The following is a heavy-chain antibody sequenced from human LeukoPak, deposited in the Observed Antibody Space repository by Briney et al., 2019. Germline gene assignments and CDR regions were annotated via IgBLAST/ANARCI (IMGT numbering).Heavy chain of an antibody. Sequence: GGSLRLSCAASGFTFSSYGMSWVRQAPGKGLEWVSAISGSGGSTYYADSVKGRFTISRDNAKNSLYLQMNSLRAEDTAVYYCAKGSIAAAGTGDYWGQGTLVTVSS. CDR1: GFTFSSYG. CDR2: ISGSGGST. V-gene: IGHV3-23*01. D-gene: IGHD6-13*01. J-gene: IGHJ4*02. CDR3: AKGSIAAAGTGDY.